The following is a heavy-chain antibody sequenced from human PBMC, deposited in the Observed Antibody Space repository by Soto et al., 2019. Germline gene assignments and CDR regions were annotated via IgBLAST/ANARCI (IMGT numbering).Heavy chain of an antibody. D-gene: IGHD6-19*01. V-gene: IGHV1-3*01. J-gene: IGHJ2*01. CDR2: INAGNGNT. Sequence: ASVKVSCKASGYTFSNYGIHWVRQAPGQRLEWMGWINAGNGNTKYSQKFQDRVTITRDTSATTAYMELSSLRSEDTAVFYCARSGYSSGRFNWYFDFSGRGTLFAVSS. CDR1: GYTFSNYG. CDR3: ARSGYSSGRFNWYFDF.